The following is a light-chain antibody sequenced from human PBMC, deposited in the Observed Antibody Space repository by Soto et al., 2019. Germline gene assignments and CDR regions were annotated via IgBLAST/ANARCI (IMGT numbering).Light chain of an antibody. J-gene: IGLJ1*01. V-gene: IGLV2-14*01. CDR1: SSDVGGYNY. CDR2: DVS. Sequence: QSALTQPASVSGSPGQSITISCTGTSSDVGGYNYVSWYQQHPGKAPKLMIYDVSNRPSGVSNRFSGSKSGNTASLTISGLQAEDEADYYCRSYTSSSNYVFGTGTNVTVL. CDR3: RSYTSSSNYV.